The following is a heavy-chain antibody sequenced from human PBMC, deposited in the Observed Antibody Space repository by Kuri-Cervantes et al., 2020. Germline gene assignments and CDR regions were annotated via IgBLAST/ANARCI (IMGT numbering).Heavy chain of an antibody. D-gene: IGHD3-10*01. V-gene: IGHV4-4*02. J-gene: IGHJ5*02. CDR3: ARQRTYYYGSGSYFNWFDP. CDR2: IYHSGST. Sequence: SETLSLTCAVSGGSISSSNWWSWVRQPPGKGLEWIGEIYHSGSTNYNPSLKSRVTISVDKSKNQFSLKLSSATAADTAVYYCARQRTYYYGSGSYFNWFDPWGQGTLVTVSS. CDR1: GGSISSSNW.